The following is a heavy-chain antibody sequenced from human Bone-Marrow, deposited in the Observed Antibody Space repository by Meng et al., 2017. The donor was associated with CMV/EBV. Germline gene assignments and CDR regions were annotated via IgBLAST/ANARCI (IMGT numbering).Heavy chain of an antibody. CDR2: MNPNSGNT. CDR3: ARRGSVFYGMDV. CDR1: GYTFTSYD. D-gene: IGHD3-10*01. V-gene: IGHV1-8*01. J-gene: IGHJ6*02. Sequence: ASVKVSCKASGYTFTSYDINWVRQATGQGLEWMGWMNPNSGNTGYAQKFQGRVTMTRNTSISTAYMELSSLRSEDTAVYYCARRGSVFYGMDVWGQGTTVTVSS.